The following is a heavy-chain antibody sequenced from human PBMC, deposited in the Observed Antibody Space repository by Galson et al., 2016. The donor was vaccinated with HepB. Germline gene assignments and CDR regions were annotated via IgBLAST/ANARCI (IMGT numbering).Heavy chain of an antibody. J-gene: IGHJ6*02. Sequence: SLRLSCAASGFTFNNYAMHWVRQAPGKGLEWVALIWYDGSYKYYADSVKGRFTISRDDSKNQAYLQMNSLRAGDTAVYYCARDLGENFGDYEDSKFYGMDVWGQGTTVTVYS. D-gene: IGHD4-17*01. CDR3: ARDLGENFGDYEDSKFYGMDV. CDR1: GFTFNNYA. CDR2: IWYDGSYK. V-gene: IGHV3-33*01.